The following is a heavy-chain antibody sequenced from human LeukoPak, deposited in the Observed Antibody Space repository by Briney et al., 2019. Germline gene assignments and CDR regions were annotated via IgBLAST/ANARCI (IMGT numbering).Heavy chain of an antibody. CDR1: GFTFSSYA. CDR2: ISYDGSNK. V-gene: IGHV3-30-3*01. J-gene: IGHJ2*01. D-gene: IGHD6-19*01. CDR3: AKVDTVAVAGIRPRWYFDL. Sequence: GGSLRLSCAASGFTFSSYAMHWVRQAPGKGLEWVAVISYDGSNKYYADSVKGRFTISRDNSKNTLYLQMNSLRAEDTAVYYCAKVDTVAVAGIRPRWYFDLWGRGTLVTVSS.